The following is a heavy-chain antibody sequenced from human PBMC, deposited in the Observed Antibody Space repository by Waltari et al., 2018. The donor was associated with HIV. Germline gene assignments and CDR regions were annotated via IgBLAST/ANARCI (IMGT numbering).Heavy chain of an antibody. CDR2: IWYDGSNK. Sequence: QVQLVESGGGVVQPGRSLRLSCAASGFTFSSYGMHWVRQAPGKGLEWVAVIWYDGSNKYYADSVKGRFTISRDNSKNTLYLQMNSLRAEDTAVYYCARLFHCGGDCSDYWGQGTLVTVSS. D-gene: IGHD2-21*01. CDR1: GFTFSSYG. V-gene: IGHV3-33*01. J-gene: IGHJ4*02. CDR3: ARLFHCGGDCSDY.